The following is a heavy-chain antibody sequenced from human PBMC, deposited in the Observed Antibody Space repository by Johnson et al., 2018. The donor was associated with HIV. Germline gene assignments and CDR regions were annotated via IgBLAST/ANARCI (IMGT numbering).Heavy chain of an antibody. V-gene: IGHV3-9*01. CDR2: ISWNSGSI. J-gene: IGHJ3*02. Sequence: VQLVESGGGVVRPGGSLRLSCAASGFTFDDYAMHWVRQAPGKGLEWVSGISWNSGSIGYADSVKGRFPIYRDNAKNSLYLQMNSLRAEDTALYYCAKDKEGYCSSTSCYGAFDIWGQGTMVTVSS. CDR1: GFTFDDYA. CDR3: AKDKEGYCSSTSCYGAFDI. D-gene: IGHD2-2*01.